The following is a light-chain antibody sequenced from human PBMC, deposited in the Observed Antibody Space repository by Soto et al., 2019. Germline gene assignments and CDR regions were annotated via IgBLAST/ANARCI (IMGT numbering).Light chain of an antibody. J-gene: IGKJ4*01. CDR2: GAS. Sequence: IVLTQSQGTLSLSPGEGAALYRRSSQSVSSSYLAWYQQKPGQAPRLLIYGASSRATGIPDRFSGSGSGTDFTLTISSLQPEDFATYYCQQSYSTPLTFGGGTKVDIK. V-gene: IGKV3-20*01. CDR1: QSVSSSY. CDR3: QQSYSTPLT.